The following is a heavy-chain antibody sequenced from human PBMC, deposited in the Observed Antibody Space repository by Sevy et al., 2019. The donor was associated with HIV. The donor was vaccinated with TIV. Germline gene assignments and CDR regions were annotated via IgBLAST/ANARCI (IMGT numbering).Heavy chain of an antibody. CDR2: ISYDGSRT. V-gene: IGHV3-30*04. Sequence: GGSLRLSCAASGFTFSDYTIHWVRQAPGKGLEWVAVISYDGSRTCYADSVKGRFTISRDNSENTLFLQMNSLRAEDTAIYYCTRVRGLLGWFDSWGQGTLVTVSS. D-gene: IGHD3-10*01. J-gene: IGHJ5*01. CDR1: GFTFSDYT. CDR3: TRVRGLLGWFDS.